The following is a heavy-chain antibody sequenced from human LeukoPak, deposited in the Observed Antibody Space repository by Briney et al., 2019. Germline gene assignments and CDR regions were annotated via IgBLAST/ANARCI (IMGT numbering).Heavy chain of an antibody. Sequence: AASVTVSCKASGGTFSSYAISWVRQAPGQGLEWMGRIIPILGIANYAQKFQGRVTITADKSTSTAYMELSSLRSEDTAVYYCARGGGYSGYDAWDCCYGMDVWGQGTTVTVSS. J-gene: IGHJ6*02. CDR2: IIPILGIA. CDR3: ARGGGYSGYDAWDCCYGMDV. V-gene: IGHV1-69*04. D-gene: IGHD5-12*01. CDR1: GGTFSSYA.